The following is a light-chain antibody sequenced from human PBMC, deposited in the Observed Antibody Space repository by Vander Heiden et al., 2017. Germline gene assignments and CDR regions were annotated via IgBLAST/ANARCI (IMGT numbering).Light chain of an antibody. Sequence: QYVLTQPPPASGTPGQMVTLFCSGSSPNIRSRTVNWYHHLPGTAPNSPIYSNNLRPSGVPDRISASKSGTSASLAVSGLQSEDEADYYCSAWDNSLNAWVFGGGTKLTVL. CDR3: SAWDNSLNAWV. J-gene: IGLJ3*02. V-gene: IGLV1-44*01. CDR2: SNN. CDR1: SPNIRSRT.